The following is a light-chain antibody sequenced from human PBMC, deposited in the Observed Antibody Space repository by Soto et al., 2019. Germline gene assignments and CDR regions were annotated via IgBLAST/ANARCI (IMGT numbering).Light chain of an antibody. Sequence: EIVLTQSPATLSVSPGERATLSCRASQSVSNFLAWYQQKPGQVPRLLIFDATYRATGVPARFSGSGSGTDFTLTLSSLEPEDFAAYYCQQRSNWPLTFGGGTKVEIK. CDR1: QSVSNF. CDR3: QQRSNWPLT. J-gene: IGKJ4*01. V-gene: IGKV3-11*01. CDR2: DAT.